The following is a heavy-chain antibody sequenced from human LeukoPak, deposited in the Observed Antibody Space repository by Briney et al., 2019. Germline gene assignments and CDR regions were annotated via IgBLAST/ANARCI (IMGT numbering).Heavy chain of an antibody. Sequence: SETLSLTCTVSGGPISFISSSTYYWGWIRQAPGKGLEWIGSLYYGESSHYNPSLKSRATLSVDTSNNQFSLKLTSVTAADAAVYFCARQLPTAAADTRGYFDYWGQGTVVTVSS. V-gene: IGHV4-39*01. D-gene: IGHD6-25*01. CDR2: LYYGESS. CDR3: ARQLPTAAADTRGYFDY. J-gene: IGHJ4*02. CDR1: GGPISFISSSTYY.